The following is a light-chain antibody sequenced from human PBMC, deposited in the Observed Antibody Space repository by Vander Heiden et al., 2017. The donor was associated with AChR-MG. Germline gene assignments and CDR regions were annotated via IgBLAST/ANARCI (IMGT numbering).Light chain of an antibody. V-gene: IGLV2-11*01. CDR1: SSDVSRYNY. Sequence: QSALTQPRSVSRSPGQSVTISCTGTSSDVSRYNYVSWYQHHPGTAPRLIIYDVSNRPSGVPDRFSGSKSGNTASLTISGLQAEDEADYFCCSYAGGDRVFGGGTKLTVL. CDR3: CSYAGGDRV. J-gene: IGLJ3*02. CDR2: DVS.